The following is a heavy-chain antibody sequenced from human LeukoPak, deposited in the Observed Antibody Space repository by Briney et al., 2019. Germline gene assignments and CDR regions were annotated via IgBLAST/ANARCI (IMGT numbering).Heavy chain of an antibody. D-gene: IGHD5-12*01. CDR1: GYTFTGYY. Sequence: ASVKVSCKASGYTFTGYYMHWVRQAPGQGLEWMGWINPNSGGTNYAQKFQGRVTMTRDTSISTACMELSRLRSDDTAVYYCASYSGYDYFPIDYWGQGTLVTVSS. V-gene: IGHV1-2*02. J-gene: IGHJ4*02. CDR3: ASYSGYDYFPIDY. CDR2: INPNSGGT.